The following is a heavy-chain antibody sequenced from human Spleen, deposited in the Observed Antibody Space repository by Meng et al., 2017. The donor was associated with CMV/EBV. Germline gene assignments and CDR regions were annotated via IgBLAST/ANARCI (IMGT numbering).Heavy chain of an antibody. CDR3: ARDLSSRIAAAEYFQH. V-gene: IGHV1-2*02. CDR1: GYTFTAHY. Sequence: SGYTFTAHYSHWVRQAPGQGLEWMGWINPKSGNTNDAQKFKGRVTMSRDTSISTAYLEVSRLRSDDTAMYYCARDLSSRIAAAEYFQHWGQGTLVTVSS. CDR2: INPKSGNT. J-gene: IGHJ1*01. D-gene: IGHD6-13*01.